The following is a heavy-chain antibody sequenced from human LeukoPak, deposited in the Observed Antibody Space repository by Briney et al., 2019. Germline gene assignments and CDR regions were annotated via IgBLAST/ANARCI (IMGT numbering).Heavy chain of an antibody. CDR2: INPSGGST. Sequence: GSVKVSCKASGYTFTSYYMHWVRQAPGQGLEWMGIINPSGGSTSYAQKFQGRVTMTRDTSTSTVYMELSSLRSEDTAVYYCARETPLDRSFDYWGQGTLVTVSS. CDR3: ARETPLDRSFDY. CDR1: GYTFTSYY. J-gene: IGHJ4*02. V-gene: IGHV1-46*01. D-gene: IGHD1-1*01.